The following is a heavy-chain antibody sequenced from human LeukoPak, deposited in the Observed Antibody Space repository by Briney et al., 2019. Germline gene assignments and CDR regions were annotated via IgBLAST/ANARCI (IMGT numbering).Heavy chain of an antibody. CDR3: ARGPPSRTYYYGSGSYSLNDY. CDR1: GGSFSGYY. Sequence: SSETLSLTYAVYGGSFSGYYWSWIRQPPGKGLEWIGEINHSGSTNYNPSLKSRVTISVDTSKNQFSLKLSSATAADTAVYYCARGPPSRTYYYGSGSYSLNDYWGQGTLVTVSS. D-gene: IGHD3-10*01. J-gene: IGHJ4*02. V-gene: IGHV4-34*01. CDR2: INHSGST.